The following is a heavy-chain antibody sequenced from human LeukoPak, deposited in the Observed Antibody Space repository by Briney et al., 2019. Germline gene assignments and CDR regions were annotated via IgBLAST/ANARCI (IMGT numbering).Heavy chain of an antibody. CDR1: GYSFTSYW. D-gene: IGHD4-17*01. CDR3: ARLTDYGDYPDWFDP. CDR2: IYPGDSDT. J-gene: IGHJ5*02. Sequence: GESLKISCKGSGYSFTSYWIGWVRQVPGKGLEWMGIIYPGDSDTRYSPSFQGQVTISADKPISTAYLQWSSLKASDTAMYYCARLTDYGDYPDWFDPWGQGTLVTVSS. V-gene: IGHV5-51*01.